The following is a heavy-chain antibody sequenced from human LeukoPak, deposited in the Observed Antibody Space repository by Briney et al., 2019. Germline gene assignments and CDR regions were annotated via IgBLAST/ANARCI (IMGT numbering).Heavy chain of an antibody. Sequence: GASVKVSCKASGYTFTGYYMHWVRQAPGQGLEWMGWINPNSGGTNYAQKVQGRVTMTRDKSINTAYLELSRLRSDDTAVYYCARVGMAYSSSWYGAFDIWGQGTMVTVSS. CDR2: INPNSGGT. J-gene: IGHJ3*02. V-gene: IGHV1-2*02. CDR1: GYTFTGYY. D-gene: IGHD6-13*01. CDR3: ARVGMAYSSSWYGAFDI.